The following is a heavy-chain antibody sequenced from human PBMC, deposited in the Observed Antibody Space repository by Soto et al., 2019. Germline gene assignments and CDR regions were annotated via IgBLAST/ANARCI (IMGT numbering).Heavy chain of an antibody. CDR1: GYTFTDYY. CDR2: INPNSGVT. D-gene: IGHD6-19*01. J-gene: IGHJ4*02. Sequence: QVQLVQYGAEVKKPGASVKVSCKASGYTFTDYYMHWVRQAPGQGLEWMAWINPNSGVTKYEQKFQGRVTMTRDTSISTAYMDLSGLISDDTAVYFCARGRPVAGAGDPSGYWGQGTLVTVSS. V-gene: IGHV1-2*02. CDR3: ARGRPVAGAGDPSGY.